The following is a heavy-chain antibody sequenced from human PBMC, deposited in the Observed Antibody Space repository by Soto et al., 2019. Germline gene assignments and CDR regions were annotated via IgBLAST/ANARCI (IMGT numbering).Heavy chain of an antibody. V-gene: IGHV1-24*01. Sequence: ASVKVSCKVSGYTLTELSMHWVRQAPGKGLEWMGGFDPEDGETIYAQKFQGRVTMTEDTSTDTDYMELSSLRSEDTAVYYCATVSPPHNYDILTGYYHYYYYYGMDVWGQGTTVTVSS. CDR2: FDPEDGET. J-gene: IGHJ6*02. D-gene: IGHD3-9*01. CDR3: ATVSPPHNYDILTGYYHYYYYYGMDV. CDR1: GYTLTELS.